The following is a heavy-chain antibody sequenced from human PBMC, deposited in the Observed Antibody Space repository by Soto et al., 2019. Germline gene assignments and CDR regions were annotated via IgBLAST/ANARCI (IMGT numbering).Heavy chain of an antibody. CDR3: ARLLKGGDVTEYWCGP. Sequence: QVRLVQSGAEVKKPGASVKVSCKSSGYTFTKFGISWVRQAPGQGLEWMGWNSAYNDNTNYAQKLQGRVTMTSATSTSTAYRELRSLRSDDTALYYCARLLKGGDVTEYWCGPWGQGTLVADSS. V-gene: IGHV1-18*01. J-gene: IGHJ5*02. D-gene: IGHD3-16*01. CDR1: GYTFTKFG. CDR2: NSAYNDNT.